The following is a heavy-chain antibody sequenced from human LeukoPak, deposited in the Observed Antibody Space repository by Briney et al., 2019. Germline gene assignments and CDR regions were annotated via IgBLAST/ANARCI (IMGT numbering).Heavy chain of an antibody. V-gene: IGHV1-18*04. D-gene: IGHD6-19*01. CDR1: GYTFTNYG. J-gene: IGHJ4*02. Sequence: ASVKVSCKASGYTFTNYGISWVRQAPGQGLEWMGWISGYNGNTNYAQKFQGRVTMTTDTSTSTAYMDLRSLRSDDTAVYYCARDEAGSGWRFDYWGQGTLVTVSS. CDR3: ARDEAGSGWRFDY. CDR2: ISGYNGNT.